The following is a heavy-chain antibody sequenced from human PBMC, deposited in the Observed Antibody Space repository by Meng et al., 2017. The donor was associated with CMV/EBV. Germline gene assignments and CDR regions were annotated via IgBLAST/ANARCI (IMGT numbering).Heavy chain of an antibody. CDR2: IYSGGST. J-gene: IGHJ4*02. D-gene: IGHD2-2*01. CDR1: GFTVSSNY. Sequence: GGSLRLSCAASGFTVSSNYMSWVRQAPGKGLEWVSVIYSGGSTYYADSVKGRFTISRGNSKNTLYLQMNSLSADDTAVYYCAREVVPDYWGQGTLVTVSS. V-gene: IGHV3-66*02. CDR3: AREVVPDY.